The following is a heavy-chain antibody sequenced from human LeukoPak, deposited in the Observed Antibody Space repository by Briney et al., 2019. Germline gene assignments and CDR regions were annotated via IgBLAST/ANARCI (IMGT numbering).Heavy chain of an antibody. CDR3: ARGPGYVDVIGYDILTGYYDFDY. Sequence: SETLSLTCTVSGGSISSSSYYWSWIRQPPGKGLEWIGEINHSGSTNYNPSLKSRVTISVDTSKNQFSLKLSSVTAADTAVYYCARGPGYVDVIGYDILTGYYDFDYWGQGTLVTVSS. D-gene: IGHD3-9*01. V-gene: IGHV4-39*07. J-gene: IGHJ4*02. CDR1: GGSISSSSYY. CDR2: INHSGST.